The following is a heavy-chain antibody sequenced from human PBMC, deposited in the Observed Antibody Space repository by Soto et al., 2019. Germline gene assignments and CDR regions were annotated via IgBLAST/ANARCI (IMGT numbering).Heavy chain of an antibody. D-gene: IGHD6-13*01. CDR3: AKIRQLVSPYYFDY. V-gene: IGHV3-30*18. J-gene: IGHJ4*02. Sequence: VQLVESGGGVVQPGRSLRLSCAASGFTFSSYGMHWVREAPGKGLEWVAVISYDGSNKYYADSVKGRFTISRDNSKNTLYLQMNSLRAEDTAVYYCAKIRQLVSPYYFDYWGQGTLVTVSS. CDR2: ISYDGSNK. CDR1: GFTFSSYG.